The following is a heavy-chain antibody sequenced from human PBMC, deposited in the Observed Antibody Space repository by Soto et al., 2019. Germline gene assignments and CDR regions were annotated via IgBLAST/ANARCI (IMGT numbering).Heavy chain of an antibody. V-gene: IGHV5-10-1*01. CDR3: ARLSGPAAMLATYYYGMDV. D-gene: IGHD2-2*01. J-gene: IGHJ6*04. Sequence: GESLKIACKGSGYSFTSYWISWVRQMPGKGLEWMGRIDPSDSYTNYSPSFQGHVTISADKSISTAYLQWSSLKASDTAMYYCARLSGPAAMLATYYYGMDVWGKGTTVTVSS. CDR2: IDPSDSYT. CDR1: GYSFTSYW.